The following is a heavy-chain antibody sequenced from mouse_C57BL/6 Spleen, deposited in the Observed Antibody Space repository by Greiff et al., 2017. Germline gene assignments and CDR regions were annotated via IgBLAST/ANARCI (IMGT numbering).Heavy chain of an antibody. CDR2: ISYDGSN. D-gene: IGHD4-1*01. CDR1: GYSITSGYY. CDR3: ARKGANWDGGYFDY. V-gene: IGHV3-6*01. Sequence: EVHLVESGPGLVKPSQSLSLTCSVTGYSITSGYYWNWIRQFPGNKLEWMGYISYDGSNNYNPSLKNRISITRDTSKNQFFLKLNSVTTEDTATYYCARKGANWDGGYFDYWGQGTTLTVSS. J-gene: IGHJ2*01.